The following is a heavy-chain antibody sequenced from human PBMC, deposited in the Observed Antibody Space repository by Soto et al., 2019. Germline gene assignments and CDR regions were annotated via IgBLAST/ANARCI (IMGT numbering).Heavy chain of an antibody. CDR1: GGSISSYY. V-gene: IGHV4-4*07. CDR3: ARVAAGYDY. J-gene: IGHJ4*02. D-gene: IGHD6-13*01. Sequence: QVQLQGSGPGLVKPSETLSLTCTVSGGSISSYYGCWIRQPAGKGLEGIGRIYTSGSTNYNPSLKGRVTMAVDTCKNQFALKLRSVAAADTAFYSCARVAAGYDYWGQGTLVTVSS. CDR2: IYTSGST.